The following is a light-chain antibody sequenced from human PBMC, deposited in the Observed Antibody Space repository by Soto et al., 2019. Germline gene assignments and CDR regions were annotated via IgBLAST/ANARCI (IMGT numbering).Light chain of an antibody. CDR2: GNN. Sequence: QSVLTQSPSVSGAPGQGVTISCTGSSSNIGAGYDVHWYQQLPGTAPKLLIFGNNNRPPGGPDRFSGSKSGTSASLAITGLQAEDEADYYCQSYDSSLSGVIFGGGTKLTVL. V-gene: IGLV1-40*01. CDR3: QSYDSSLSGVI. CDR1: SSNIGAGYD. J-gene: IGLJ2*01.